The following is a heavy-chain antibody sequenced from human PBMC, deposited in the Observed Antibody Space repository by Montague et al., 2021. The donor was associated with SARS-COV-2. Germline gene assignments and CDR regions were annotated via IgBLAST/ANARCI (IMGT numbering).Heavy chain of an antibody. CDR2: IYWDDDK. Sequence: PALVKPTQTLTLTCTFSGFSLSTSGVVVGWIRQPPGKALEWLALIYWDDDKRYSPSLKSRLTITKDTSKNQVVLTMTNMDPVDTATYYCAHRRGLLLSDAFDLWGQGTMVTVSS. CDR3: AHRRGLLLSDAFDL. J-gene: IGHJ3*01. D-gene: IGHD1-26*01. CDR1: GFSLSTSGVV. V-gene: IGHV2-5*02.